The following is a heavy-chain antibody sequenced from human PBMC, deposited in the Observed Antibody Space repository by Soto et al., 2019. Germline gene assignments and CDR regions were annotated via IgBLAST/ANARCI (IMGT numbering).Heavy chain of an antibody. CDR2: IYSGGST. CDR3: ARDRGYS. J-gene: IGHJ3*01. D-gene: IGHD5-12*01. V-gene: IGHV3-66*01. CDR1: GFSVSNNY. Sequence: QLVESGGGLVQPGGSLRRSCAASGFSVSNNYMKWVRQAPGKGLEWVSRIYSGGSTYYADSVKGRFTNSRDNSKNTLFLQMNSLRVEDTAVYYCARDRGYSWGQGTMVTVSS.